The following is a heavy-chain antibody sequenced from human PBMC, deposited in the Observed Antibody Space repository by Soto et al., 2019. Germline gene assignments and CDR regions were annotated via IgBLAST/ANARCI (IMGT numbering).Heavy chain of an antibody. Sequence: TLSLTCTFSGCSLSVVVYHWSWVRQHPWKGLELIGYIDYSGSIYYNPSLKSRVTISVDTSKNQISLKLSSVTAADTAVYYCAREPQVDSSSWFYFDYWGQGTMVTVSS. CDR1: GCSLSVVVYH. J-gene: IGHJ4*01. CDR3: AREPQVDSSSWFYFDY. V-gene: IGHV4-31*03. D-gene: IGHD6-13*01. CDR2: IDYSGSI.